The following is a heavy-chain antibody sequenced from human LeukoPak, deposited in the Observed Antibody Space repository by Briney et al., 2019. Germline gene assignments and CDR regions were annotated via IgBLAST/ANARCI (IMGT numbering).Heavy chain of an antibody. CDR2: ISGSGGST. D-gene: IGHD6-19*01. Sequence: GGSLRLSCAASGFTFSSYAVSWVRQAPGKGLEWVSAISGSGGSTYYADSVKGRFTISRDNSKNTLYLQMNSLRAEDTAVYYCARHLYSSGWYIGYWGQGTLVTVSS. CDR1: GFTFSSYA. CDR3: ARHLYSSGWYIGY. J-gene: IGHJ4*02. V-gene: IGHV3-23*01.